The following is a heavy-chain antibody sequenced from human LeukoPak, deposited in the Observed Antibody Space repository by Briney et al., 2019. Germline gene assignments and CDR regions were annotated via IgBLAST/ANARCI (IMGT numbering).Heavy chain of an antibody. CDR2: IYTSGST. D-gene: IGHD1-26*01. J-gene: IGHJ3*02. V-gene: IGHV4-61*02. CDR1: GGSISSGSYH. CDR3: ARWGIVGVSDAFDI. Sequence: KPSETLSLTCTVSGGSISSGSYHWSWIRQPAGKGLEWIGRIYTSGSTKYNPSLKSRVTISVDTSNNQFSLKLSSVTAADTAVYYCARWGIVGVSDAFDIWGQGTMVTVSS.